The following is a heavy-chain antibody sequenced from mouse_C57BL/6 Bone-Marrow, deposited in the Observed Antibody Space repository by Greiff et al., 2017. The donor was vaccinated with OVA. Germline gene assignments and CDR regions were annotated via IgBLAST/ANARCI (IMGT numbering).Heavy chain of an antibody. Sequence: VKVVESGAELMKPGASVKLSCKATGYTFTGYWIEWVKQRPGHGLEWIGEILPGSGSTNYNEKFKGKATFTADTSSNTAYMQLSSLTTEDSAIYYCAREDDYDGRGSYFDYWGQGTTLTVSS. CDR3: AREDDYDGRGSYFDY. CDR1: GYTFTGYW. D-gene: IGHD2-4*01. V-gene: IGHV1-9*01. J-gene: IGHJ2*01. CDR2: ILPGSGST.